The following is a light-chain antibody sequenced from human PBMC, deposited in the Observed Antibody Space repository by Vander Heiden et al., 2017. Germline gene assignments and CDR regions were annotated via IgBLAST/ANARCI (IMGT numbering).Light chain of an antibody. V-gene: IGLV3-19*01. Sequence: SSELTQDPAVSVALGQTVRITCQGDSLRSYYASWYQQKPGQAPVLVIYGKNNRPSGIPDRFSGSSSGNTASLTITGAQAEDEADYYGNSRDSSGNHLVVFGGGTKLTGL. J-gene: IGLJ2*01. CDR1: SLRSYY. CDR2: GKN. CDR3: NSRDSSGNHLVV.